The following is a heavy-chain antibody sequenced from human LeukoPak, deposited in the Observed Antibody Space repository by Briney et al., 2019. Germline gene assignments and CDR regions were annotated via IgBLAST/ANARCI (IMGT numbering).Heavy chain of an antibody. CDR1: GDSISSNNCF. J-gene: IGHJ4*02. CDR3: VKDRGSHTTDY. CDR2: MCYSGAT. Sequence: SETLSLTCTVSGDSISSNNCFWGWIRQPPGKGLEWIGSMCYSGATYYNPPLKNRVTMSVDTSKKQFSLKLSSVTAADTAVYYCVKDRGSHTTDYWGQGTLVTVSS. V-gene: IGHV4-39*07. D-gene: IGHD1-26*01.